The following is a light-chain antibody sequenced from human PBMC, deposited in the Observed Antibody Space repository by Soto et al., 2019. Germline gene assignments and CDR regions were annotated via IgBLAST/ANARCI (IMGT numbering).Light chain of an antibody. CDR2: AAS. Sequence: IQLTQSPSSLSASVGDRVTITCRASQDIAIYLAWYQQKPGEAPKLLIYAASTLYGGVPSRFSGSGSGTDFALTITSLQAEDFATYSCQQLRMYPSTCGGGTKVEIK. CDR1: QDIAIY. J-gene: IGKJ4*01. CDR3: QQLRMYPST. V-gene: IGKV1-9*01.